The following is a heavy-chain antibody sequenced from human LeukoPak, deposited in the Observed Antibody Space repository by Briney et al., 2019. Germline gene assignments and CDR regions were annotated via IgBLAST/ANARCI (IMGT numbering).Heavy chain of an antibody. V-gene: IGHV1-46*01. J-gene: IGHJ3*02. D-gene: IGHD5-24*01. Sequence: ASVKVSCKAFGYTFTSNYMHWVRQAPGQGPEWMGVISPSGGSTTYAQKFQGGVTLTRDMSTSTDYMELSSLRSEDTAVYYCARIRDGYNDAYDIWGQGTMVTVPS. CDR1: GYTFTSNY. CDR2: ISPSGGST. CDR3: ARIRDGYNDAYDI.